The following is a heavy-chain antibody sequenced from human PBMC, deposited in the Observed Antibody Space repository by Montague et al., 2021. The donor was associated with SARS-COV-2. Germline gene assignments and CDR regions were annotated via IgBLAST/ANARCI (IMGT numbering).Heavy chain of an antibody. Sequence: SETLSLTCSVSGGSLRYSYWTWIRQAPERGLEWIGYIYHTGTTKYNPALQSRLTISVDTAKNQFFLSLTSVTAADTAVYYCARVSSTALRGVIKTSGYFALDVWGPGTTVRVPS. CDR1: GGSLRYSY. J-gene: IGHJ6*02. CDR3: ARVSSTALRGVIKTSGYFALDV. D-gene: IGHD3-10*01. CDR2: IYHTGTT. V-gene: IGHV4-4*09.